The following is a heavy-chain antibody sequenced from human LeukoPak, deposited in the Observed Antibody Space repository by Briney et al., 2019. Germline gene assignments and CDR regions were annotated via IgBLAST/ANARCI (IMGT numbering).Heavy chain of an antibody. CDR1: GGPFSGYY. D-gene: IGHD3-22*01. V-gene: IGHV4-34*01. Sequence: PSETLSLTCAVHGGPFSGYYWSWIRQPPGKGLEWIGEINHSGSANYNPSLKSRVTISVDMSKNQFSLKLNPVTAADTAVYYCARARGDYYDSSGYYSAFDYWGQGTLVTVSS. CDR3: ARARGDYYDSSGYYSAFDY. J-gene: IGHJ4*02. CDR2: INHSGSA.